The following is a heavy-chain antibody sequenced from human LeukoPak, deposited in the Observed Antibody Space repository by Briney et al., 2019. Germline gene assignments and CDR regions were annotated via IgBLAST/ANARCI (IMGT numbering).Heavy chain of an antibody. CDR3: AKTKDYGSGSYEY. V-gene: IGHV3-66*01. CDR1: GFTVSSNY. J-gene: IGHJ4*02. CDR2: IYSGGST. D-gene: IGHD3-10*01. Sequence: PGGSLRLSCAASGFTVSSNYMSWVRQAPGKGPEWVSVIYSGGSTYYADSVKGRFTISRDNSKNTLYLQMNSLRAEDTAVYYCAKTKDYGSGSYEYWGQGVLVTVSP.